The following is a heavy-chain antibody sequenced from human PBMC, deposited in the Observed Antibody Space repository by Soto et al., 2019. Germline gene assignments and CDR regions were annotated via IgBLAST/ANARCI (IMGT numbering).Heavy chain of an antibody. CDR3: AAGHCSGGSCSRYY. Sequence: EASVKVSCKASGFTFTSSAMQWVRQARGQRLEWIGWIVVGSGNTNYAQKFQERVTITRDMSTSTAYMELSSLRSEDTAVYYCAAGHCSGGSCSRYYWGQGTLVTVSS. D-gene: IGHD2-15*01. CDR2: IVVGSGNT. J-gene: IGHJ4*02. V-gene: IGHV1-58*02. CDR1: GFTFTSSA.